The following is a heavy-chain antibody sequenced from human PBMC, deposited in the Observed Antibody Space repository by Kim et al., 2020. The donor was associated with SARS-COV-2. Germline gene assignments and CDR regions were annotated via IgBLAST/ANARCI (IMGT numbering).Heavy chain of an antibody. D-gene: IGHD4-17*01. Sequence: ASVKVSCKASGYTFTSYAMHWVRQAPGQRLEWMGWINAGNGNTKYSQKFQGIVTITRDTSASTAYMELSSLRSEDTAVYYCASRYGARGAFDIWGQGTMVTVSS. J-gene: IGHJ3*02. CDR3: ASRYGARGAFDI. CDR1: GYTFTSYA. V-gene: IGHV1-3*01. CDR2: INAGNGNT.